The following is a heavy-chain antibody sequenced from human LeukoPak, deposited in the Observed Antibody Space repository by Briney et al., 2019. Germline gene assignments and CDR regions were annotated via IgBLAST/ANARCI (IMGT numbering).Heavy chain of an antibody. V-gene: IGHV5-51*01. D-gene: IGHD5-12*01. CDR1: GYSFTSYW. J-gene: IGHJ4*02. CDR3: ARHGAVDGGYDFADY. Sequence: GESLKISCKGSGYSFTSYWIGWVRQMPGKGLEWMGIIYPSDSDTRYSPSFQGQVTISADKSISTAYLQWSSLKASDSAMYYCARHGAVDGGYDFADYWGQGTLVTVSS. CDR2: IYPSDSDT.